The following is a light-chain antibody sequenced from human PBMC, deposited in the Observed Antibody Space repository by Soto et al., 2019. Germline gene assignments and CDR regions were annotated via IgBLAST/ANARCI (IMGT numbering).Light chain of an antibody. Sequence: EIVLTQSPATLSLSPGERATLSCRASQSVSSYLAWYQQKPGQAPRLLIYEASNRATGIPARFSGSGSGTDFTLTISSLEPEDFAVYYCQQRSNGPSYTFGQGTKLAIK. J-gene: IGKJ2*01. CDR2: EAS. CDR1: QSVSSY. CDR3: QQRSNGPSYT. V-gene: IGKV3-11*01.